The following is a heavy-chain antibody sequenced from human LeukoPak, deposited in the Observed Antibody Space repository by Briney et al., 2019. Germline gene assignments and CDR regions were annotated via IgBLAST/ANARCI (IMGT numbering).Heavy chain of an antibody. Sequence: GGSLRLSCAASGFTFSSYSMNWVRQAPGEGLEWVSSISSSSSYIYYADSVKGRFTISRDNAKNSLYLQMNSLRAEDTAVYYCASRPDYGGKGIDWYFDLWGRGTLVTVSS. CDR3: ASRPDYGGKGIDWYFDL. J-gene: IGHJ2*01. CDR2: ISSSSSYI. V-gene: IGHV3-21*01. CDR1: GFTFSSYS. D-gene: IGHD4-23*01.